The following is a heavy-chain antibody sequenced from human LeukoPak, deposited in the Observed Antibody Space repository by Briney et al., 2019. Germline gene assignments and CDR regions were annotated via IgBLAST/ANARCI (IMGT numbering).Heavy chain of an antibody. Sequence: PGGSLRLSCAASGFTVSSKYMSWVRQAPGKVLEWVSIFYSGGDSTNYADSVKGRFTISRDNSKNTLYLQMNSLRADDTAVYYCARERYCGGDRYSFAFDVWGQGTVVTVSS. J-gene: IGHJ3*01. V-gene: IGHV3-66*01. CDR1: GFTVSSKY. CDR2: FYSGGDST. CDR3: ARERYCGGDRYSFAFDV. D-gene: IGHD2-21*02.